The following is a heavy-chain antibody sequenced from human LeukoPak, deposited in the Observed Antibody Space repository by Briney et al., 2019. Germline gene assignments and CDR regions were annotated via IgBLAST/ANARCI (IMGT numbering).Heavy chain of an antibody. D-gene: IGHD3-10*01. CDR3: ARSWGFGESIDY. CDR1: GFTFSNYG. J-gene: IGHJ4*02. Sequence: GGSLRLSCAASGFTFSNYGMHWVRQAPGKGLEWVAFISYDGSYKYYADSVKGRFTISRDNSKNTLYLQMNSLRAEDTAVYYCARSWGFGESIDYWGQGTLVTVSS. V-gene: IGHV3-30*03. CDR2: ISYDGSYK.